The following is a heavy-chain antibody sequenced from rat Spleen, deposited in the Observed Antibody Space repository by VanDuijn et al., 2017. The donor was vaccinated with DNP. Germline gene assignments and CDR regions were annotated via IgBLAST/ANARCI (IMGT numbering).Heavy chain of an antibody. CDR1: GFSLDSNR. V-gene: IGHV2-1*01. CDR3: ARHTYGHFFDY. D-gene: IGHD2-1*01. CDR2: IWRGGST. Sequence: QVQLKESGPGLVQPSQTLSLTCTVSGFSLDSNRVSWVRQPPGKGLEWMGAIWRGGSTGYNSALKSRLRISRDTSKSQVFLEMNSLQPEDTGTYYCARHTYGHFFDYWGQGVMVTVSS. J-gene: IGHJ2*01.